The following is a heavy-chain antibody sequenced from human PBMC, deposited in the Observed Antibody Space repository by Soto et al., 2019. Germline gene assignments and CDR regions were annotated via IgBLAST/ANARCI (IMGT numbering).Heavy chain of an antibody. Sequence: QVQLVESGGGVVQPGRSLRLSCAASGFTFSSYAMHWVRQAPGKGLEWLAVISYDGSNKYYADSVKGRFTISRDNSKNTLYLPMISLRAEATAVYYCARAHRPYQLLSPCDFWGQGTLVTVSS. CDR2: ISYDGSNK. CDR1: GFTFSSYA. D-gene: IGHD2-2*01. J-gene: IGHJ4*02. CDR3: ARAHRPYQLLSPCDF. V-gene: IGHV3-30-3*01.